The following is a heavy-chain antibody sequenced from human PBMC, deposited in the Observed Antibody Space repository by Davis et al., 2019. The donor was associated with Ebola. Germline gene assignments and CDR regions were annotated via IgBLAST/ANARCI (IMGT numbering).Heavy chain of an antibody. CDR2: FDPEDGET. CDR1: GYTLTELS. Sequence: AASVKVSCKVSGYTLTELSMHWVRQAPGKGLEWMGGFDPEDGETMYAQKFQGRVTLTEDTSTNTAYMELSSLRSEDTAVYYCATGRARFLEWTFDYWGQGMLVTVSS. J-gene: IGHJ4*02. CDR3: ATGRARFLEWTFDY. V-gene: IGHV1-24*01. D-gene: IGHD3-3*01.